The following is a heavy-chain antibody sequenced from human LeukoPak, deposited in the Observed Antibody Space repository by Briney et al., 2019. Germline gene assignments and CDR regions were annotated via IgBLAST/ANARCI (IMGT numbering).Heavy chain of an antibody. V-gene: IGHV3-23*01. Sequence: GGSLRLSCAASGFTFSSYAMSWVRQAPGKGLEWVSAISGSGGSTYYADSVKGRFTISRDDSKNTLYLQMNSLRAEDTAVYYCAKLERVVVVAATPDYWGQGTLVTVSS. J-gene: IGHJ4*02. CDR2: ISGSGGST. D-gene: IGHD2-15*01. CDR1: GFTFSSYA. CDR3: AKLERVVVVAATPDY.